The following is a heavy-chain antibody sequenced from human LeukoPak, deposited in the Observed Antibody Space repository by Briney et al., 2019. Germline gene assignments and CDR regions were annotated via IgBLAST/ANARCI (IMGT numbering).Heavy chain of an antibody. D-gene: IGHD3-10*01. J-gene: IGHJ4*02. CDR2: IYYSGST. CDR1: GGSISSYY. V-gene: IGHV4-59*08. Sequence: SETLSLTCTVSGGSISSYYWSWIRQPPGKGLEWIGYIYYSGSTNYNPSLKSRVTISVDTSKNQFSLKLSSVTAADTAVYYCARLGIFGDNGLDYWGQGTLVTVSS. CDR3: ARLGIFGDNGLDY.